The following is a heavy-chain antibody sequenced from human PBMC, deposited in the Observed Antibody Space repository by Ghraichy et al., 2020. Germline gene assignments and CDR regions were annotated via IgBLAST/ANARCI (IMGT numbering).Heavy chain of an antibody. D-gene: IGHD6-13*01. V-gene: IGHV4-34*01. CDR1: GGSFSDYY. J-gene: IGHJ4*02. Sequence: SETLSLTCAVYGGSFSDYYWSWIRQPPGKGLEWIGEINHSGSTNYYPSLKSRVTISVDTSKNQFSLKLSSVTAADTDVYYCAVRSLAASTSPFDYWGQGTLVTVSS. CDR2: INHSGST. CDR3: AVRSLAASTSPFDY.